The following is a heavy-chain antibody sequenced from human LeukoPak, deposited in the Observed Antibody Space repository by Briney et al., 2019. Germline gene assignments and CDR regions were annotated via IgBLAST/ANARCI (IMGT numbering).Heavy chain of an antibody. D-gene: IGHD2-2*01. CDR2: IYYSGST. Sequence: PSETLSLTCTVSGGSISSYYWSWIRQPPGKGLEWIGYIYYSGSTNYNPSLKSRVTISVDTSKNQFSLKLSSVTAADTAVYYCAAQERYCSSTSCSFDYWGQGTLVTVSS. CDR3: AAQERYCSSTSCSFDY. V-gene: IGHV4-59*01. CDR1: GGSISSYY. J-gene: IGHJ4*02.